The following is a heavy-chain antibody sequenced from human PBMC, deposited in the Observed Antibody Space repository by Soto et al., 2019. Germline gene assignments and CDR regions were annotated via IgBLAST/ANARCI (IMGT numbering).Heavy chain of an antibody. V-gene: IGHV4-34*01. CDR2: INHSGST. D-gene: IGHD3-22*01. CDR3: ARYYYDSSGYYYQHFDY. J-gene: IGHJ4*02. Sequence: PSETLSLTCAVYGGSFSGYYCSWIRQPPGKGLEWIGEINHSGSTNYNPSLKSRVTISVDTSKNQFSLKLSSVTAADTAVYYCARYYYDSSGYYYQHFDYWGQGTLVTVSS. CDR1: GGSFSGYY.